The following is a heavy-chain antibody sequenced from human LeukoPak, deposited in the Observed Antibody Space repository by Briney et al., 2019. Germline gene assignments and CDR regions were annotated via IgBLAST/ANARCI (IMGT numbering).Heavy chain of an antibody. D-gene: IGHD3-10*01. V-gene: IGHV1-46*01. J-gene: IGHJ4*02. CDR1: GYTFTSYY. CDR2: INPSRGST. Sequence: ASVKVSCKASGYTFTSYYIHWIRQAPGQGLEWMGIINPSRGSTTYAQKFQSRVTMTRDTSTGTVYMELSSLRSEDTAVFYRAVGEEGYTTFTALDYWGQGTLVTVSS. CDR3: AVGEEGYTTFTALDY.